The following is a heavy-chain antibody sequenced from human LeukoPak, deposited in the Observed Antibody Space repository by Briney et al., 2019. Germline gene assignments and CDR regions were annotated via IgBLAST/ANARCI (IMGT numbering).Heavy chain of an antibody. CDR3: AELGITMIGGV. CDR2: SSSSGSTI. J-gene: IGHJ6*04. V-gene: IGHV3-48*03. CDR1: GSTFSSYE. Sequence: GGSLRLYCAASGSTFSSYEMNWVRQAPGKGLEWVSYSSSSGSTIYYADPVKGRFTISRDNAKNSLYLQMNSLRAEDTAVYYCAELGITMIGGVWGKGTTVTISS. D-gene: IGHD3-10*02.